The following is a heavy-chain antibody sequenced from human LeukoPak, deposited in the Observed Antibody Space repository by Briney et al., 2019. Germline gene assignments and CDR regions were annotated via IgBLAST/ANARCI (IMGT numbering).Heavy chain of an antibody. Sequence: SETLSLTCAVYGGSFSGYYWSWIRQPPGKGLEWIGSVYYTGNTNYDPSLKSRVTISVDTSKNQFSLKLASVTAADTAIYYCARHKSGSYYSFDYWGQGTLVTVSS. J-gene: IGHJ4*02. V-gene: IGHV4-59*08. CDR2: VYYTGNT. CDR3: ARHKSGSYYSFDY. D-gene: IGHD1-26*01. CDR1: GGSFSGYY.